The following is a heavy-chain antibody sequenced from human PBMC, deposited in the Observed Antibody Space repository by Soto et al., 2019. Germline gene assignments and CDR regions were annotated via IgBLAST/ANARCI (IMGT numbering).Heavy chain of an antibody. CDR3: ASGPGRAGHDY. CDR2: IYYSGST. Sequence: QVQLQESGPGLVKPSQTLSLTCTVSGGSISSGGYYWIWIRQHPGKGLEWIGYIYYSGSTYYNTSLKSRVTISVDTSKNQFSLKLSSATAADTAVYYCASGPGRAGHDYWGQGTMVTVSS. V-gene: IGHV4-31*03. CDR1: GGSISSGGYY. J-gene: IGHJ4*02. D-gene: IGHD3-10*01.